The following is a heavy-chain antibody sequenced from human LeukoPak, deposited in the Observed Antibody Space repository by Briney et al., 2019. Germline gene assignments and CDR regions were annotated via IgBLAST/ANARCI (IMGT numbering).Heavy chain of an antibody. Sequence: GGSLRLSCAASGFTFSSYWMSWVRQAPGKGLEWVANIKQDGSDKSYVDSVRGRFTVASDTAKNLLYLQMNSLRVEDTAVYYCARNGFVWASGIDYGWFDSWGQGSLVSVSS. CDR3: ARNGFVWASGIDYGWFDS. CDR2: IKQDGSDK. CDR1: GFTFSSYW. V-gene: IGHV3-7*05. J-gene: IGHJ5*01. D-gene: IGHD4-17*01.